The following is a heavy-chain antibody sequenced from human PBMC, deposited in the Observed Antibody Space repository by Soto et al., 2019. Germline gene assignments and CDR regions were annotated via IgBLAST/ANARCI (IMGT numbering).Heavy chain of an antibody. CDR2: ISSSSSYI. J-gene: IGHJ2*01. CDR3: ARDLRGSYVRPYWYFDL. Sequence: EVQLVESGGGLVKPGGSLRLSCAASGFTFSSYSMNWVRQAPGKGLEWVSSISSSSSYIYYADSVKGRFTISRDNAKNSLYLQMNSLRAEDTAVYYCARDLRGSYVRPYWYFDLWGRGTLVTVSS. CDR1: GFTFSSYS. D-gene: IGHD1-26*01. V-gene: IGHV3-21*01.